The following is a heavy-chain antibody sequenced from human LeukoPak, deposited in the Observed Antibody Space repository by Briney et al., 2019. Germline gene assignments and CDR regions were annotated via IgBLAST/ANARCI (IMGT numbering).Heavy chain of an antibody. CDR2: INKDGSDK. D-gene: IGHD4-23*01. Sequence: GGSLRLSCAASGFTFNMYWMTWVRQAPGKGLESVAYINKDGSDKYYVDSVKGRFTVSRDNAKNSLYLQMNSLRAEDTAVYYCAKDTGYGGNSDYWGQGTLVTVSS. V-gene: IGHV3-7*01. CDR1: GFTFNMYW. J-gene: IGHJ4*02. CDR3: AKDTGYGGNSDY.